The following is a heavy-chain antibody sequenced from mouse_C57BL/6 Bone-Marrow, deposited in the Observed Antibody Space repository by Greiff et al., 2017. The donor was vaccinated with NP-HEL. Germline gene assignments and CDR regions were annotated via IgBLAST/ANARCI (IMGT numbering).Heavy chain of an antibody. V-gene: IGHV1-81*01. CDR1: GYTFTSYG. CDR3: ARAYYSLDY. CDR2: IYPRSGNT. D-gene: IGHD2-12*01. J-gene: IGHJ2*01. Sequence: VKLMESGAELARPGASVKLSCKASGYTFTSYGISWVKQRTGQGLEWIGEIYPRSGNTYYNEKFKGKATLTADKSSSTAYMELRSLTSEDSAVYFCARAYYSLDYWGQGTTLTVSS.